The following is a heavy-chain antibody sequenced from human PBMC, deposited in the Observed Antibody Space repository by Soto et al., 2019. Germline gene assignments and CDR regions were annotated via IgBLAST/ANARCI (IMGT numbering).Heavy chain of an antibody. D-gene: IGHD1-1*01. CDR2: IIPIFGTA. CDR3: AREDWNYYYGMDV. V-gene: IGHV1-69*13. Sequence: GASVKVSCKASGGTFSSYAISWVRQAPGQGLEWMGGIIPIFGTANYAQKFQGRVTITADESTSTAYMELSSLRSEDTAVYYCAREDWNYYYGMDVWGQGTTVTVSS. J-gene: IGHJ6*02. CDR1: GGTFSSYA.